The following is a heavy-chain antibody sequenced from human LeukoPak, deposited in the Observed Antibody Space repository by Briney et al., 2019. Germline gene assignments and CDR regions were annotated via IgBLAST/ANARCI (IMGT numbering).Heavy chain of an antibody. V-gene: IGHV3-23*01. J-gene: IGHJ4*02. CDR1: GISLSNYA. CDR2: ISERGGST. CDR3: TKRGVVIRGLLVIGYHQEAYHYDF. D-gene: IGHD3-10*01. Sequence: GGSLRLSCVVSGISLSNYAMTWVRQAPGKGLEWVSYISERGGSTTYADSVKGRFTISRDTSLNTLYLQMNNLRAEDTAVYFCTKRGVVIRGLLVIGYHQEAYHYDFWGQGVLVTVSS.